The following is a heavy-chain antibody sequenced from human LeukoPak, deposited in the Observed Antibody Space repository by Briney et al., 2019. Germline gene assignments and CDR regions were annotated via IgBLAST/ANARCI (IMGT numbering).Heavy chain of an antibody. Sequence: GGSLTLSCVVSGFTFSNYWMSWVRQAPGKGLEWVANINQDGSHKYYVDSVEGRFTISRDNPKNSVYLQVNSLRAEDTAVYYCARIGYSSSSFDYWGQGTLVTVSS. V-gene: IGHV3-7*01. CDR3: ARIGYSSSSFDY. CDR1: GFTFSNYW. CDR2: INQDGSHK. D-gene: IGHD6-6*01. J-gene: IGHJ4*02.